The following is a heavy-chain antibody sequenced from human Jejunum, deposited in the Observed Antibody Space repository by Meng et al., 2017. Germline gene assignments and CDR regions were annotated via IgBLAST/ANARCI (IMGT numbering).Heavy chain of an antibody. CDR3: ARGGRDDYNVPHY. CDR1: GDTFIGYY. J-gene: IGHJ4*02. D-gene: IGHD5-24*01. V-gene: IGHV1-2*06. Sequence: QVQLVQSGAEVKKPGASVKVSCKTSGDTFIGYYMHWVQQAPGQGLEWMGRINPDNGVTNSAQRFQGRVTMTRDTSITTAYMELNRLTSGDTAFYYCARGGRDDYNVPHYWGQGTLVTVSS. CDR2: INPDNGVT.